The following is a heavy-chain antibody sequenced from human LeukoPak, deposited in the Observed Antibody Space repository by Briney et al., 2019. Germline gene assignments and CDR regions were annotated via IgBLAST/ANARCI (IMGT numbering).Heavy chain of an antibody. CDR3: ARGYCGGDCYLWKFVFDI. CDR2: IKQDGSEK. J-gene: IGHJ3*02. CDR1: GFTFSSYW. V-gene: IGHV3-7*01. Sequence: GGSLRLSCAASGFTFSSYWMSWVRQAPGKGLEWVANIKQDGSEKYYVDSVKGRFTISRDNAKNSLYLQMNSLRAEDTAVYYCARGYCGGDCYLWKFVFDIWGQGTMVTVSS. D-gene: IGHD2-21*01.